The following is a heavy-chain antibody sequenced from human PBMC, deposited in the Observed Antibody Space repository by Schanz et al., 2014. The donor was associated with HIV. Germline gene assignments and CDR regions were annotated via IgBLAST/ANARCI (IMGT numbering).Heavy chain of an antibody. CDR1: GFTFSSYA. CDR2: ISDSGGST. J-gene: IGHJ6*02. Sequence: EVQLLESGGDLVQPGGSLRLSCAASGFTFSSYAMSWVRQAPGKGLEWVSVISDSGGSTYYADSVKGRFTISRDNSKNTLYLQMNSLRAEDTAVYYCAKGGRDILSYYGMDVWGQGTTVTVSS. CDR3: AKGGRDILSYYGMDV. V-gene: IGHV3-23*01. D-gene: IGHD2-15*01.